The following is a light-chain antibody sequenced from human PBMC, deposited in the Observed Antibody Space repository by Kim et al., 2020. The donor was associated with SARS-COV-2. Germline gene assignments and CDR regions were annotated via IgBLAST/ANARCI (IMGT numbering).Light chain of an antibody. CDR1: QGISNY. CDR3: QQCKSAPWT. J-gene: IGKJ1*01. CDR2: AAS. Sequence: ASVGDRVTITCRGSQGISNYLAWYQQKPGKVPKLLIYAASALQSGVPSRFSGSGSGTDFTLTITSLQPEDVAAYYCQQCKSAPWTFGQGTKVDIK. V-gene: IGKV1-27*01.